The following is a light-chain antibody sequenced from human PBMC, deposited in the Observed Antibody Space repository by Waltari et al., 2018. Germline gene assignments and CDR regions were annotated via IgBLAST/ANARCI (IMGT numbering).Light chain of an antibody. CDR1: SANIGADYD. CDR3: QSYDDGRRAAV. CDR2: VKN. Sequence: QPVLTQPPSVAAAPGQRVTISSTGNSANIGADYDVSCYNQVPGTDPKLLMYVKNNRGSWVPARFSGSKSATSASLAITGRQPEDEADYYCQSYDDGRRAAVFGGGTKLTVL. J-gene: IGLJ2*01. V-gene: IGLV1-40*01.